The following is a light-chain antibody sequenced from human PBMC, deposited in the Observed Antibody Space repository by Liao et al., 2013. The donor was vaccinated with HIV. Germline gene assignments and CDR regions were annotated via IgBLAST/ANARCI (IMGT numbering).Light chain of an antibody. CDR1: SLGDKH. V-gene: IGLV3-1*01. J-gene: IGLJ2*01. CDR2: YDS. Sequence: SYELTQPPSVSVSPGQTGTITCSGDSLGDKHASWYKQRPGQSPVLVMYYDSDRPSGIPERFSGSNSGNTATLTISRVEVGDEADYYCHVWDRSSDVVFGGGTKLTVL. CDR3: HVWDRSSDVV.